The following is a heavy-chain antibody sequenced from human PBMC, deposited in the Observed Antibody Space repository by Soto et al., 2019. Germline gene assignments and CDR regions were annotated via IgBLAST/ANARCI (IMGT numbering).Heavy chain of an antibody. D-gene: IGHD5-18*01. J-gene: IGHJ4*02. CDR2: ISTYNGNT. V-gene: IGHV1-18*01. Sequence: ASVKVSCKASGYTFNSYGISWVRQAPGQGLEWMGWISTYNGNTNYAQKLQDRITMTIDTSTTTAYMELRSLRSDDTAVYYCARDSRHTAMVKVSYWGQGTLVTVSS. CDR1: GYTFNSYG. CDR3: ARDSRHTAMVKVSY.